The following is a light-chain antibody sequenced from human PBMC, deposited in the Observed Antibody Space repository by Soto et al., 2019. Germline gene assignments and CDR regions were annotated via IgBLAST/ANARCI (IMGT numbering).Light chain of an antibody. CDR1: DIGIKN. V-gene: IGLV3-9*01. J-gene: IGLJ2*01. CDR3: QVWDSSSEVV. Sequence: SYELTQTLSVSVALGQTARITCGGNDIGIKNVHWYQQKAGQAPVLVIYRDGKRPSGIPERFSGSNSGNTATLTISRAQAEDEADYYCQVWDSSSEVVFGGGTQLTVL. CDR2: RDG.